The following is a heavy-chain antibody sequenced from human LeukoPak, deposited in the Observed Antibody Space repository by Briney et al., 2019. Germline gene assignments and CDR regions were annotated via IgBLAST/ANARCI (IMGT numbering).Heavy chain of an antibody. CDR1: GYTFTGYY. Sequence: GASVKVSCKASGYTFTGYYMHWVRQAPGQGLEWMGGIIPIFGTANYAQKFQGRVTITADKSTSTAYMELSSLRSEDTAVYYCARGGYSSSWYGKDWFDPWGQGTLVTVSS. J-gene: IGHJ5*02. V-gene: IGHV1-69*06. CDR2: IIPIFGTA. CDR3: ARGGYSSSWYGKDWFDP. D-gene: IGHD6-13*01.